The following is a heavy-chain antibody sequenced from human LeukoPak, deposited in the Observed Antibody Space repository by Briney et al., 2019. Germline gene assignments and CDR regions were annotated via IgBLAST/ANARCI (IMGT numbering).Heavy chain of an antibody. Sequence: PGGSLRLSCAASGFTFSSYSMNWVRQAPGKGLEWVSSISSSSSYIYYADSVKGRFTISRDNAKNSLYLQMNSLRAEDTAVYYCATGGKNIAAAGTGYWGQGTPVTVSS. CDR2: ISSSSSYI. CDR1: GFTFSSYS. J-gene: IGHJ4*02. D-gene: IGHD6-13*01. V-gene: IGHV3-21*01. CDR3: ATGGKNIAAAGTGY.